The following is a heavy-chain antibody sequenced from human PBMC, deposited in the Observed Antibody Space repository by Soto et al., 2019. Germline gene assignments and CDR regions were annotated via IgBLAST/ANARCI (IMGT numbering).Heavy chain of an antibody. CDR1: GYSFTSYW. V-gene: IGHV5-51*01. Sequence: PGESLKISCKGSGYSFTSYWIGWVRQMPGKGLEWMGIIYPGDSDTRNSPSFQGQVTISADKSISTAYLQWSSLKASDTAMYYCARHGNGDYAGYYYGMDVWGQGTTVTVSS. D-gene: IGHD4-17*01. CDR2: IYPGDSDT. J-gene: IGHJ6*02. CDR3: ARHGNGDYAGYYYGMDV.